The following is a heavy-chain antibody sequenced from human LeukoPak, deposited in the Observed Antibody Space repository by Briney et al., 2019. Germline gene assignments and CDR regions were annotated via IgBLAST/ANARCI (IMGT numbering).Heavy chain of an antibody. CDR1: GYTFTGYY. J-gene: IGHJ6*02. CDR2: IIPIFGTA. V-gene: IGHV1-69*13. D-gene: IGHD6-19*01. Sequence: SVKVSCKASGYTFTGYYMHWVRQAPGQGLEWMGGIIPIFGTANYAQKFQGRVTITADESTSTAYMELSSLRSEDTAVYYCARDQVAAVAGYYYYYGMDVWGQGTTVTVSS. CDR3: ARDQVAAVAGYYYYYGMDV.